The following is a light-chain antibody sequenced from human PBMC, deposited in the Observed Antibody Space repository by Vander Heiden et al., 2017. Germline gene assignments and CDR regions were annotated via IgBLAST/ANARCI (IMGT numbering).Light chain of an antibody. V-gene: IGLV2-14*03. CDR1: SSDVGGYNY. Sequence: QSALTQPASVSGSPGQSTTISCPGTSSDVGGYNYVSWYQQHPGKAPKLMIYDVSNRPSGVSNRFSGSKSGNTASLTISGLQAEDEADYYCSSYTSSSPYVFGTGTKVTV. CDR2: DVS. CDR3: SSYTSSSPYV. J-gene: IGLJ1*01.